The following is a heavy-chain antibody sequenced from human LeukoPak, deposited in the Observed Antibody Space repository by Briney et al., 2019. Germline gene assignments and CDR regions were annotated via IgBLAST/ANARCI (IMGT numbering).Heavy chain of an antibody. CDR1: GFTFSSYS. CDR2: ISSSSSYI. J-gene: IGHJ4*02. Sequence: PGGSLRLSCAASGFTFSSYSMNWVRQAPGKGLEWVSSISSSSSYIYYADSVKGRFTISRDNAKNSLYLQMNSLRAEDTAVYYCARDPYDFWSGYSRGYFDYWGQGTLVTVSS. D-gene: IGHD3-3*01. V-gene: IGHV3-21*01. CDR3: ARDPYDFWSGYSRGYFDY.